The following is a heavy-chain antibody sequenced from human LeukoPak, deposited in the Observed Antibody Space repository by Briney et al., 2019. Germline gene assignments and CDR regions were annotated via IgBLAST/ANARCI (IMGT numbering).Heavy chain of an antibody. J-gene: IGHJ5*02. CDR3: ARETTVTPPGWFDP. Sequence: PSGTLSLTCALSGGSISSSNWWSWVRQPPGKGLEWIGEIYHSGSTNYNPSLKSRVTISVDKSKNQFSLKLSSVTAADTAVYYCARETTVTPPGWFDPWGQGTLVTLSS. D-gene: IGHD4-17*01. V-gene: IGHV4-4*02. CDR1: GGSISSSNW. CDR2: IYHSGST.